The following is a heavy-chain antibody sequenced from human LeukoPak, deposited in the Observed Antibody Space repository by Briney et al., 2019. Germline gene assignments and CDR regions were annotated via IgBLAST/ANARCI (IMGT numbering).Heavy chain of an antibody. J-gene: IGHJ4*02. CDR1: GYSISSGYY. V-gene: IGHV4-38-2*02. D-gene: IGHD3-3*01. CDR3: ARRGKNYDFGLYYFDY. Sequence: SETLSLTCTVSGYSISSGYYWGWIRQPPGKGLEWIGSIYHSGSTYYNPSLKSRVTISVDTSKNQFSLKLSSVTAADTAVYYCARRGKNYDFGLYYFDYWGQGTLVTVSS. CDR2: IYHSGST.